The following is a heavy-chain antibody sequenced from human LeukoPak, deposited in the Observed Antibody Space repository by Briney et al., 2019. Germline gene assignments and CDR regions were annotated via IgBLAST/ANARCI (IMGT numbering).Heavy chain of an antibody. CDR2: INHSGST. D-gene: IGHD5-12*01. V-gene: IGHV4-34*01. CDR3: ARVRAVATIRYNWFDP. CDR1: GGSFSGYY. Sequence: SETLSLTCAVYGGSFSGYYWSWIRQPPGKGLEWIGEINHSGSTNYNPSLKSRVTISVDTSKNQLSLKLSSVTAADTAVYYCARVRAVATIRYNWFDPWGQGTLVTVSS. J-gene: IGHJ5*02.